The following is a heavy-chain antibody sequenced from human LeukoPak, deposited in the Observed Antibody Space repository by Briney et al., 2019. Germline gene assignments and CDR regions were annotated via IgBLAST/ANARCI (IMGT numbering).Heavy chain of an antibody. V-gene: IGHV3-33*01. CDR3: ARGGSGYDFDF. CDR2: IWHDGSNK. Sequence: GGSLRLSCAASGFTFTSYGMHWVRQAPGKGLEWVAVIWHDGSNKYYVDSMKGRFTISRDNSKNTLYLQMNSLRAEDTAVYYCARGGSGYDFDFWGQGTLVTVSS. D-gene: IGHD5-12*01. CDR1: GFTFTSYG. J-gene: IGHJ4*02.